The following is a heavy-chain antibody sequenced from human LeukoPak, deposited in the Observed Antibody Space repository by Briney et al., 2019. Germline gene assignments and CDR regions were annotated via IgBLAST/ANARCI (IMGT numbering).Heavy chain of an antibody. CDR2: INHSGST. CDR1: GGSFSGYY. J-gene: IGHJ5*02. Sequence: PSETLSLTCAVYGGSFSGYYWSWIRQPPGKGREWIGEINHSGSTNYNPYLKSRVTISVDTSKNQFSLKLSSVTAADTAVYYCARGEVGRDGYKSGWFDPWGQGTLVTVSS. D-gene: IGHD5-24*01. CDR3: ARGEVGRDGYKSGWFDP. V-gene: IGHV4-34*01.